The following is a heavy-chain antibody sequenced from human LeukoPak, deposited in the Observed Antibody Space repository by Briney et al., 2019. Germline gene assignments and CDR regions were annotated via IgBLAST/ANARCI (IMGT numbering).Heavy chain of an antibody. CDR1: GFTFDSYW. D-gene: IGHD6-25*01. CDR2: IKQGGSES. J-gene: IGHJ4*02. Sequence: GGSLRLSCAASGFTFDSYWMTWVRQVPGKGLEWVANIKQGGSESYYVDSVKGRFTISRDNAKNSVYLQMDSPRVEDTAVYYCARVGAWELQRVFDYWGQGTLVTVSS. CDR3: ARVGAWELQRVFDY. V-gene: IGHV3-7*01.